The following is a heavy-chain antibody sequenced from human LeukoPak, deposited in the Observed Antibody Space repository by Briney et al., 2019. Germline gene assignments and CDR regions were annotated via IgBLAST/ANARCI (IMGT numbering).Heavy chain of an antibody. CDR1: GXIFSNVW. D-gene: IGHD4-17*01. V-gene: IGHV3-15*01. CDR3: TWDTVTAPFY. J-gene: IGHJ4*02. CDR2: IKSKKDGGTL. Sequence: GGSLRLSCAASGXIFSNVWMSWVRQAPGKGLEWVARIKSKKDGGTLDYAAPVKGRFIISRDDSKNTLYLQMNSLKTEDTAVYYCTWDTVTAPFYWGQGTLVTVSS.